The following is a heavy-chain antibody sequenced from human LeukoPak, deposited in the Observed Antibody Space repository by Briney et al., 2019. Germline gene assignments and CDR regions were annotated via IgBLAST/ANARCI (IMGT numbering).Heavy chain of an antibody. Sequence: GGSLRLSCAASGFTFSDYYMSWIRQAPGKGLEWVSYISSSGSTIYYADSAKGRFTISRDNAKNSLYLQMNSLRAEDTAVYYCARDRSGSDSYYYYGMDVWGQGTTVTVSS. CDR1: GFTFSDYY. V-gene: IGHV3-11*01. CDR3: ARDRSGSDSYYYYGMDV. J-gene: IGHJ6*02. CDR2: ISSSGSTI. D-gene: IGHD1-26*01.